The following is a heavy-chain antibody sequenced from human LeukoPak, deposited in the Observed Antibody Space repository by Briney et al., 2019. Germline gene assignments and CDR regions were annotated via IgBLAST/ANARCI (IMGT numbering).Heavy chain of an antibody. CDR3: ARADSYYGSGSYPRT. D-gene: IGHD3-10*01. CDR1: GFTFSSYS. J-gene: IGHJ5*02. V-gene: IGHV3-21*01. CDR2: ISSSSSYI. Sequence: GGSLRLSCAASGFTFSSYSMNWVRQAPGKGLEWVSSISSSSSYIYYADSVKGRFTISRDNAKNSLYLQMNSLRAEDTAVYYCARADSYYGSGSYPRTWGQGTLVTVSS.